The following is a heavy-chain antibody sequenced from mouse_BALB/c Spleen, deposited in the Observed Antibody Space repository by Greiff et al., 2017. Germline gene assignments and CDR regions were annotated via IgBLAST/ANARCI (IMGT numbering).Heavy chain of an antibody. CDR2: INPYNGAT. Sequence: EVQVVESGPELVKPGASVKISCKASGYSFTGYYMHWVKQSHVKSLEWIGRINPYNGATSYNQNFKDKASLTVDKSSSTAYMELHSLTSEDSAVYYCARYYRRFDYWGQGTTLTVSS. D-gene: IGHD2-12*01. V-gene: IGHV1-31*01. CDR1: GYSFTGYY. J-gene: IGHJ2*01. CDR3: ARYYRRFDY.